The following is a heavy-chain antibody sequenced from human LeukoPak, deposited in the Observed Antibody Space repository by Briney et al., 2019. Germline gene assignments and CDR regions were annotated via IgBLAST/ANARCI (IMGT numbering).Heavy chain of an antibody. CDR3: AKGTPVDTAPGTFDP. Sequence: GGSLRLSCAASGFTFSSYAMSWVRQAPGKGLEWVSAISGSGGSTYYADSVKGRFTISRDNSKNSLYLQMNSLRAEDTALYYCAKGTPVDTAPGTFDPWGQGTLVTVSS. CDR2: ISGSGGST. CDR1: GFTFSSYA. D-gene: IGHD5-18*01. J-gene: IGHJ5*02. V-gene: IGHV3-23*01.